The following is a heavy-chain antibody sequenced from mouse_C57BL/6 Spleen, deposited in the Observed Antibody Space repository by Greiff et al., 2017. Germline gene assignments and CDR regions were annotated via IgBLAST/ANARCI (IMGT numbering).Heavy chain of an antibody. Sequence: QVQLQQPGAELVRPGSSVKLSCKASGYTFTSYWMHWVKQRPIQGLEWIGNIDPSDSETHYNQKFKDKATLTVDKSSSTAYMQLSSLTSEDSAVYYCAKGSAGYDYALGTRGERTSETASS. D-gene: IGHD2-14*01. J-gene: IGHJ4*01. V-gene: IGHV1-52*01. CDR2: IDPSDSET. CDR1: GYTFTSYW. CDR3: AKGSAGYDYALGT.